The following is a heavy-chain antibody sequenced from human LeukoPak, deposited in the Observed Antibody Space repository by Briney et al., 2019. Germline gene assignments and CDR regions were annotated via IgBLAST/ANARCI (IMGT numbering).Heavy chain of an antibody. CDR3: AREVDYYDSSDYFPLGY. D-gene: IGHD3-22*01. CDR1: GYTFTGHY. Sequence: ASVKVSCKASGYTFTGHYMHWVRQAPGQGLEWMGWINPNSGGTNYAQKFQGRVTMTRDTSITTAYVELSRLKSDDTAVYYCAREVDYYDSSDYFPLGYWGRGTLVTVSS. V-gene: IGHV1-2*02. CDR2: INPNSGGT. J-gene: IGHJ4*02.